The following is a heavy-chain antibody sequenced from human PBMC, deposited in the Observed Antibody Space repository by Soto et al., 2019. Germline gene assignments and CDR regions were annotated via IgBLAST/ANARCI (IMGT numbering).Heavy chain of an antibody. V-gene: IGHV3-7*01. D-gene: IGHD3-10*01. CDR2: IRQDGSEK. CDR1: GFTFTTYY. CDR3: ARDGGAWYSDL. J-gene: IGHJ2*01. Sequence: EVQLVESGGDLVQPGGSLRLSCAAFGFTFTTYYMSWFRQAPGKGLEWVANIRQDGSEKFYVDSVRGRFTISRDNAKNSLYLPMNSLRVEDTAVYYCARDGGAWYSDLWGRGTLVTVSS.